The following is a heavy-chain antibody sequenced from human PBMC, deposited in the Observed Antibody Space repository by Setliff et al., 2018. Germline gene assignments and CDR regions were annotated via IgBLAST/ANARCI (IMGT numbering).Heavy chain of an antibody. D-gene: IGHD3-3*01. Sequence: GGSLRLSCAASGFSFSRSWMSWVRQAPGKGPEWVANIKQDGSEKYYVDSVEGRFTISRDNAKNLLFLQMRGLRAGDTALYYCARDVFDFRTGQADPWGQGTLVTVSS. V-gene: IGHV3-7*01. CDR1: GFSFSRSW. CDR3: ARDVFDFRTGQADP. CDR2: IKQDGSEK. J-gene: IGHJ5*02.